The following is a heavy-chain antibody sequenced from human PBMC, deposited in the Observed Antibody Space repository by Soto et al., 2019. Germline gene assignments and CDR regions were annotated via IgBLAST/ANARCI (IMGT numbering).Heavy chain of an antibody. J-gene: IGHJ6*02. CDR3: PRESSPPNYYYYGMDF. CDR2: IIPLLNTP. D-gene: IGHD6-13*01. Sequence: SVKVSCTASGVTFSSYAVSWVRQAPGQGLEWMGVIIPLLNTPKYVQKFQSRVTITADASATTAYRELSSLRSEDTAVYSCPRESSPPNYYYYGMDFWGQGTTVTVSS. CDR1: GVTFSSYA. V-gene: IGHV1-69*13.